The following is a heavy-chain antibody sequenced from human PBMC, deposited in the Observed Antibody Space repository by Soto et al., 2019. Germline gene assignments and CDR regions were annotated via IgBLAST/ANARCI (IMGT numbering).Heavy chain of an antibody. CDR1: GYTFTSYG. CDR2: ISAYNGNT. CDR3: ARGEYSSSWNWFDP. J-gene: IGHJ5*02. Sequence: VASVKVSCKASGYTFTSYGISWVRQAPGQGLEWMGWISAYNGNTNYAQKLQGRVTMTTDTSTSTAYMELRSLRSDDTAVYYCARGEYSSSWNWFDPWGQGTLVTVSS. V-gene: IGHV1-18*01. D-gene: IGHD6-6*01.